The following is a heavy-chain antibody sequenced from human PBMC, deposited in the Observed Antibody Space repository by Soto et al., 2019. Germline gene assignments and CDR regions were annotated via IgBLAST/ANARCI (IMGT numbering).Heavy chain of an antibody. CDR2: ISSNGGST. V-gene: IGHV3-64D*06. D-gene: IGHD2-2*01. J-gene: IGHJ6*02. CDR3: VKDPKYCSSTSCYESVPPYGMVV. CDR1: GFTFSSYA. Sequence: GGSLRLSCSASGFTFSSYAMHWVRQAPGKGLEYVSAISSNGGSTYYADSVKGRFTISRDNSKNTLYLQMSSLRAEDTAVYYCVKDPKYCSSTSCYESVPPYGMVVWGQGTTVTVSS.